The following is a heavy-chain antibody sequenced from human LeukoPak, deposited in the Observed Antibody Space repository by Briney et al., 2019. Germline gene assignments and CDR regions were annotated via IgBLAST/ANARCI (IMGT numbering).Heavy chain of an antibody. CDR2: ISGYNGNT. D-gene: IGHD4-17*01. CDR3: ARGDDYGDYWGLY. Sequence: AASVKVSCKASGYTFTSYGISWVRQAPGQGLEWMGWISGYNGNTNYAQKLQGRVTMTTDTSTSTAYMELRSLISDDAAVYYCARGDDYGDYWGLYWGQGTLVTVSS. V-gene: IGHV1-18*01. J-gene: IGHJ4*02. CDR1: GYTFTSYG.